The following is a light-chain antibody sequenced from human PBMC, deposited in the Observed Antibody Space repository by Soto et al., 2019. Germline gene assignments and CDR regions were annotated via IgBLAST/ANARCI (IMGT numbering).Light chain of an antibody. Sequence: QLVLTQPPSVSGAPGQTVTISCSGSNSNIGAGYDVHWYQHLPETAPKLLIYHNNNRPSGVPDRFSGSKSGTSASLAITGLQAEDEAHYYCQSYDSSLSGAVFGGGTKLTVL. CDR2: HNN. J-gene: IGLJ7*01. CDR3: QSYDSSLSGAV. CDR1: NSNIGAGYD. V-gene: IGLV1-40*01.